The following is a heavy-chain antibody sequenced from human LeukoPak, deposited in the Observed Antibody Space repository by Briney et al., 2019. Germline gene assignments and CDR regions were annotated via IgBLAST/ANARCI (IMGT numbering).Heavy chain of an antibody. Sequence: ASVKVSCKASGGTFSSYAIIWVRQAPGQGLEWMGGIIPIFGTPNYAQKFQDRLTITADKSTSTAFMELNSLRPEDTAVYFCARASRGGMYITYVDYWGQGTLVTVSS. CDR1: GGTFSSYA. CDR2: IIPIFGTP. J-gene: IGHJ4*02. D-gene: IGHD3-16*01. CDR3: ARASRGGMYITYVDY. V-gene: IGHV1-69*06.